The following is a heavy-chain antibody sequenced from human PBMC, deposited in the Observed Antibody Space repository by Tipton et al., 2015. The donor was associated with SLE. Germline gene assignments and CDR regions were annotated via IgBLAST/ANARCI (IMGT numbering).Heavy chain of an antibody. Sequence: TLSLTCAVYGGSFSGYYWSWIRQPPGKGLEWIGEINHSGNTNYNPSLKSRVGISVDTSKNQFSLKLTSVTAADTAMYYCALLGRSLDYWGQGTLVTVSS. V-gene: IGHV4-34*01. CDR2: INHSGNT. CDR3: ALLGRSLDY. CDR1: GGSFSGYY. J-gene: IGHJ4*02.